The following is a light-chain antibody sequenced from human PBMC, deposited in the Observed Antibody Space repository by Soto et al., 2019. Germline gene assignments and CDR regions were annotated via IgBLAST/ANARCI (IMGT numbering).Light chain of an antibody. CDR2: GAS. CDR3: QQYGSSPYT. Sequence: EIVLTQSPGTLSLSPGERATLSCRASQSVSSSYLAWYQQKPGQAPRLLIYGASSRATGIPGRFSGSGSGTDFTLTISRLEPEDFVVYSCQQYGSSPYTFGQGTKLEIK. CDR1: QSVSSSY. V-gene: IGKV3-20*01. J-gene: IGKJ2*01.